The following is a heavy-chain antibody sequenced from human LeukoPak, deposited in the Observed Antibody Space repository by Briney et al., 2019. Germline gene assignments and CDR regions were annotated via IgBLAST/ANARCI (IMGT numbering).Heavy chain of an antibody. CDR3: ARIKHAVAARRGLFDY. CDR2: INHSGST. Sequence: SETLSFTCAVYGGSFSGYYWSWIRQPPGKGLEWIGEINHSGSTNYNPSLKSRVTISVDTSKNQFSLKLSSVTAADTAVYYCARIKHAVAARRGLFDYWGQGTLVTVSS. V-gene: IGHV4-34*01. J-gene: IGHJ4*02. D-gene: IGHD6-19*01. CDR1: GGSFSGYY.